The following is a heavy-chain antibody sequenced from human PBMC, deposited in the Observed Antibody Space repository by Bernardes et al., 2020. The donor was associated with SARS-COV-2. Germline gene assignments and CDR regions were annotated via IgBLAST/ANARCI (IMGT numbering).Heavy chain of an antibody. CDR2: IRSNGDGTTA. D-gene: IGHD1-1*01. J-gene: IGHJ4*02. CDR3: SWVVTSKSDF. Sequence: GGSLRLSCAASGFTFSIAWMSWVRQAPGQGLEWVGRIRSNGDGTTADDAAPVKGRFTSSRDDSKNTLYLHMNSLKTEDTAVYYCSWVVTSKSDFWGKGTLVIVAS. CDR1: GFTFSIAW. V-gene: IGHV3-15*01.